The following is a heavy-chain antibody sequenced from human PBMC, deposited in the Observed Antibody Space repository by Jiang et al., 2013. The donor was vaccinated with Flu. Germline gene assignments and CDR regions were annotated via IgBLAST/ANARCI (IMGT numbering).Heavy chain of an antibody. Sequence: SGAEVKKPGSSVKVSCKASGGTFSSYAISWVRQAPGQGLEWMGGIIPIFGTANYAQKFQGRVTITADESTSTAYMELSSLRSEDTAVYYCARGSTMIVVVIPNYYGMDVWGQGTTVTVSS. V-gene: IGHV1-69*01. CDR3: ARGSTMIVVVIPNYYGMDV. CDR1: GGTFSSYA. D-gene: IGHD3-22*01. CDR2: IIPIFGTA. J-gene: IGHJ6*02.